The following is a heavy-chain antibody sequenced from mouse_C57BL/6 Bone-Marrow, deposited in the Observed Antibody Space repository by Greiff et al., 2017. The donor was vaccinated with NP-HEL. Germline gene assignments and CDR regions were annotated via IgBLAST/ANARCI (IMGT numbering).Heavy chain of an antibody. J-gene: IGHJ3*01. D-gene: IGHD2-2*01. CDR2: SRNKANDYTT. V-gene: IGHV7-1*01. CDR3: ARDAGYPLDY. Sequence: DVMLVESGGGLVQSGRSLRLSCATSGFTFSDFYMEWVRQAPGKGLEWIAASRNKANDYTTEYSASVKGRFIVSRDTSQSILYLQMNALRAEDTAIYYCARDAGYPLDYWGQGTLVTVSA. CDR1: GFTFSDFY.